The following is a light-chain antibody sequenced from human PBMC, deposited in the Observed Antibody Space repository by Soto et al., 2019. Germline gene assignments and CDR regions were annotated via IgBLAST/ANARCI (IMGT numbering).Light chain of an antibody. Sequence: EIVFTQAPATRSLSPGERATLSCRASQSVSTYLAWYQQKPGQAPRLLIYDASNRATGIPARFSGSGSGTDFTLTISSLEPEDFAVYYCQQRSTFGQGTKLEIK. CDR3: QQRST. CDR2: DAS. CDR1: QSVSTY. V-gene: IGKV3-11*01. J-gene: IGKJ2*01.